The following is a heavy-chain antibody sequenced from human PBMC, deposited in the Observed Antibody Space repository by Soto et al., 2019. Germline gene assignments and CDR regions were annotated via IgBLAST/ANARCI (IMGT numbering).Heavy chain of an antibody. CDR2: IREDGSQR. CDR3: DIDLCPGSRGLCFDAFDI. Sequence: EVQLVESGAGLVQPGGSLTLSCAASEFAFSSYGMTWVRQAPWKGLAWVANIREDGSQRSYLDSVRGRFTISRNKSKNSLYLQVNCLCAEGPALYFYDIDLCPGSRGLCFDAFDIWGQGTMVTGSS. D-gene: IGHD3-16*01. J-gene: IGHJ3*02. V-gene: IGHV3-7*05. CDR1: EFAFSSYG.